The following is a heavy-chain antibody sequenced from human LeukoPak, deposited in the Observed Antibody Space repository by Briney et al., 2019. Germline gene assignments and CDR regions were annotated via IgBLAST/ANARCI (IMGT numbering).Heavy chain of an antibody. CDR3: ARDQGYRYGYGDFDY. Sequence: SVKVSCKASGGTFRSYAISWGRQAPGQGLEWMGGIIPIFGTANYAQKFQGRVTITADESTSTAYMELSSLRSEDTAVYYCARDQGYRYGYGDFDYWGQGTLVTVSS. J-gene: IGHJ4*02. CDR1: GGTFRSYA. V-gene: IGHV1-69*01. CDR2: IIPIFGTA. D-gene: IGHD5-18*01.